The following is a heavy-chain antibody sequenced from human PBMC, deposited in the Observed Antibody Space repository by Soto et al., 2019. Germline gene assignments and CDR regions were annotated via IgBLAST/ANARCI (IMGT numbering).Heavy chain of an antibody. Sequence: QVQLVQSGAEVKKPGASVKVSCKASGYTFTSYGISWVRQAPGQGLEWMGWISAYNGNTNYAQKLQGRVTMTTDTPTSTAYMELRSLRSDGTAVYYCARAVRGAAGQGWFDPWGQGTLVTVSS. CDR3: ARAVRGAAGQGWFDP. J-gene: IGHJ5*02. V-gene: IGHV1-18*01. D-gene: IGHD6-25*01. CDR1: GYTFTSYG. CDR2: ISAYNGNT.